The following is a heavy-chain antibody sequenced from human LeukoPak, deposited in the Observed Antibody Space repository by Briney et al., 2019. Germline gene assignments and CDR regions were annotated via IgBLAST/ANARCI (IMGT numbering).Heavy chain of an antibody. CDR1: GASTAGYY. V-gene: IGHV4-59*01. Sequence: SETLTLTCAVSGASTAGYYWSWIRQPPGKGLEWIGYLGNPNYNPSLKSRVIISGDMSKNHFSLKLNSVTTADTAVYYCATYRGGGGGVGYWGQGTLVTVSS. J-gene: IGHJ4*02. D-gene: IGHD6-19*01. CDR3: ATYRGGGGGVGY. CDR2: LGNP.